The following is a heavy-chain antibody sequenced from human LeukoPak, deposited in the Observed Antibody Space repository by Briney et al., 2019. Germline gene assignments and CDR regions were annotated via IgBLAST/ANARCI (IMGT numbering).Heavy chain of an antibody. D-gene: IGHD3-10*01. V-gene: IGHV4-34*01. J-gene: IGHJ6*02. CDR3: SATRGGYYYYGLEV. CDR1: GGSFSGHY. Sequence: SETLSLTCAVYGGSFSGHYWSWIRQSPGKGLEWIGEINHSGSTNYNPSLKSRVTISVDTSKNQFSMRLRSVTAADTAVYYCSATRGGYYYYGLEVWGRGTPVTVSS. CDR2: INHSGST.